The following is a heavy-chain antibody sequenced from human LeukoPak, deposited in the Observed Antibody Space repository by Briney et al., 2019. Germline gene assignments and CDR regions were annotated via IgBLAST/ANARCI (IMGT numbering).Heavy chain of an antibody. CDR2: SNAAGSPV. J-gene: IGHJ4*02. CDR1: GFTFSSYA. D-gene: IGHD6-19*01. Sequence: GGSLRLSCAASGFTFSSYAMNWVRQAPGKGLEWISYSNAAGSPVSYAESVQGRFTISRDNAKNSLYLQMNSLRDDDTAVYYCARDRSLSVAGTFDYWGQGSLVTVSS. CDR3: ARDRSLSVAGTFDY. V-gene: IGHV3-48*02.